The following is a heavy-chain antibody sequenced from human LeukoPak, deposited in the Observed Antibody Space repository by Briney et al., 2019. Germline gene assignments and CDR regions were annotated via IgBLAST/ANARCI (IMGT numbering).Heavy chain of an antibody. Sequence: GGSLRLSCAASGFTFSNYAMYWVRQAPGKGLEWVALISHDGSNKDYADSVKGRFTISRDNSKNTLYLQMNSLRAEDTAVYYCATYSSLNRREFQYWGQGTLLTVSS. J-gene: IGHJ1*01. CDR3: ATYSSLNRREFQY. V-gene: IGHV3-30-3*01. D-gene: IGHD3-22*01. CDR1: GFTFSNYA. CDR2: ISHDGSNK.